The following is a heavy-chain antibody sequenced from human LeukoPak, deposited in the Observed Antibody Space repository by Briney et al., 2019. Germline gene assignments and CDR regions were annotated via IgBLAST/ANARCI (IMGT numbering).Heavy chain of an antibody. Sequence: ASVKASCKASGYTFTGYYMHWVRQAPGQGLEWMGWINPNSGGTNYAQKFQGRVTMTRDTSISTAYMELSRLRSDDTAVYYCARVDSGGHSDFDYFDFWGQGTLVTVSS. V-gene: IGHV1-2*02. CDR2: INPNSGGT. CDR1: GYTFTGYY. D-gene: IGHD4-23*01. CDR3: ARVDSGGHSDFDYFDF. J-gene: IGHJ4*02.